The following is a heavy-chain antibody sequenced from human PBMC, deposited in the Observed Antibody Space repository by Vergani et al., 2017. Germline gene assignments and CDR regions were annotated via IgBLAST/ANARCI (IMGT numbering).Heavy chain of an antibody. J-gene: IGHJ4*02. Sequence: QLQLQESGSGLVKPSQTLSLTCAVSGGSISSGGYSWSWIRQPPGKGLEWIGYIYHSGSTYYNPSLKSRVTISVDRSKNQFSLKLSSVTAADTAVYYCARVVGSGSYYEAIDYWGQGTLVTVSS. CDR2: IYHSGST. CDR3: ARVVGSGSYYEAIDY. V-gene: IGHV4-30-2*01. D-gene: IGHD3-10*01. CDR1: GGSISSGGYS.